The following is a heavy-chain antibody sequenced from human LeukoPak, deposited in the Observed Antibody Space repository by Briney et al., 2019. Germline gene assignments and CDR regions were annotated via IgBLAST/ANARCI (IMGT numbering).Heavy chain of an antibody. CDR3: ARYQQLGYFDY. V-gene: IGHV4-59*01. J-gene: IGHJ4*02. D-gene: IGHD6-6*01. CDR2: IYYSGST. CDR1: GGSISSYY. Sequence: ASQTLSLTCTVSGGSISSYYWSWIRQPPGKGLEWIGYIYYSGSTNYNPSLKSRVTISVDTSKNQFSLNLSSVTAADTAVYYCARYQQLGYFDYWGQGTLVTVSS.